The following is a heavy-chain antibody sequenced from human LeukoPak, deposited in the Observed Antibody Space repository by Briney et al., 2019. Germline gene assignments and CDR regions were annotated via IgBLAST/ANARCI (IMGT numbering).Heavy chain of an antibody. CDR2: TFYTGTT. V-gene: IGHV4-59*08. D-gene: IGHD3-16*01. CDR1: GFSISSHY. Sequence: KPSETLSLTCTVSGFSISSHYRSWFRQSPGRGLEWIGFTFYTGTTNSNPSLKSRVTMSADPSKNQVSLRLISVTAADTAIYYCARHRDSLGFHNWFDPWGQGTLVSVSS. CDR3: ARHRDSLGFHNWFDP. J-gene: IGHJ5*02.